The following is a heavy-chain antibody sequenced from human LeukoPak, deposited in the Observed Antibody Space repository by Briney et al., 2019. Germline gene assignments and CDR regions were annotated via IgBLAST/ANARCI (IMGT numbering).Heavy chain of an antibody. CDR2: IKQDGSEK. D-gene: IGHD6-13*01. CDR1: GFTFNSYW. V-gene: IGHV3-7*01. J-gene: IGHJ3*02. Sequence: PGGSLRLSCAASGFTFNSYWMTWVRQAPGKGLEWVANIKQDGSEKYYVDSVKGRFTISRDNAKNSLYLQMNSLRAEDTAVYYCAGGGSSNWGWAFDIWGQGTMVTVSS. CDR3: AGGGSSNWGWAFDI.